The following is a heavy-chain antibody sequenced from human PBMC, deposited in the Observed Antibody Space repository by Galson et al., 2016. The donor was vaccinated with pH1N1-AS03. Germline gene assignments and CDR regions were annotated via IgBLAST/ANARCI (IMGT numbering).Heavy chain of an antibody. V-gene: IGHV5-51*01. CDR1: GYTFSNHW. J-gene: IGHJ6*02. D-gene: IGHD3-3*01. CDR3: ARQQDGRGSGLEWLFWYGMDV. CDR2: IYPADSST. Sequence: QSGAEVKKPGESLKISCKVSGYTFSNHWIGWVRQMPGKGLEWMGIIYPADSSTTYSQSLQGQVTISADQSISTAYLQWSSLRASDTAMYFCARQQDGRGSGLEWLFWYGMDVWGQGTTVIVSS.